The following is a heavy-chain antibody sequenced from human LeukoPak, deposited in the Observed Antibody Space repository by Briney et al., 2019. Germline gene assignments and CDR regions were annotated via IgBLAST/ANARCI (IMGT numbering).Heavy chain of an antibody. J-gene: IGHJ4*02. CDR1: GYTFTSYW. CDR2: INPSDGSI. D-gene: IGHD6-13*01. Sequence: VASVKVSCKASGYTFTSYWIQWVRQAPGQGLEWMGLINPSDGSIAYAHRFQGRVTMTRDTSTSIVYMDLSSLRSEDTAVYYCAKAPRNSSTMLDYWGQGTLLTVSS. CDR3: AKAPRNSSTMLDY. V-gene: IGHV1-46*01.